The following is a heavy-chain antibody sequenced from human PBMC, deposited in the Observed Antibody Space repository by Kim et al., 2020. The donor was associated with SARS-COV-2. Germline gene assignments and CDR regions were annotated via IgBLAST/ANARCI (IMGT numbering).Heavy chain of an antibody. Sequence: SDGSNKYYANAVVGRFTISRDNSKNMLVLQMNSLRGEDTAVYYCANFESWGQGTLVTVSS. CDR2: SDGSNK. J-gene: IGHJ4*02. V-gene: IGHV3-33*06. CDR3: ANFES.